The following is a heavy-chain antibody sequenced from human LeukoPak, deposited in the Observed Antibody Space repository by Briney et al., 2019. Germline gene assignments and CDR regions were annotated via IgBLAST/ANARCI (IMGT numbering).Heavy chain of an antibody. CDR3: ARHLNSAYYYYGMDV. J-gene: IGHJ6*02. CDR1: GGSISSYY. D-gene: IGHD4-23*01. V-gene: IGHV4-59*08. Sequence: PSETLSLTCTVSGGSISSYYWSWIRQPPGKGLEWIGYIYYSGSTNYNPSLKSRVTMSVDTSKNQFSLKLSSVTAADTAVYYCARHLNSAYYYYGMDVWGQGTTVTVSS. CDR2: IYYSGST.